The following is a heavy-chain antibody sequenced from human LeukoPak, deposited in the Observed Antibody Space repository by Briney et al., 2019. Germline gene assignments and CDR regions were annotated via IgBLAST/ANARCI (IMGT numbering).Heavy chain of an antibody. V-gene: IGHV4-39*01. CDR2: IYYSGST. CDR3: AGGVSAPLDY. D-gene: IGHD3-16*01. CDR1: GGSISSSSYY. Sequence: SETLSLTCTVSGGSISSSSYYWGWLRQPPGKGLEWIGSIYYSGSTYYNPSLKSRVTISVDTSKNQFSLKLSSVTAADTAVYYCAGGVSAPLDYWGQGTLVTVSS. J-gene: IGHJ4*02.